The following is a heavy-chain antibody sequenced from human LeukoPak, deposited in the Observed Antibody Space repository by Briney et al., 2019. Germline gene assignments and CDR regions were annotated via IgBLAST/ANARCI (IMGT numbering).Heavy chain of an antibody. V-gene: IGHV2-5*08. CDR3: AHATERTYGSVAY. CDR1: GGSLSGFY. CDR2: IYWDDDK. D-gene: IGHD4-17*01. J-gene: IGHJ4*02. Sequence: TLSLTCTVSGGSLSGFYWSWIRQPPGKALEWLALIYWDDDKRYSPSLKSRLTITKDTSKNQVVLTMTNMDPVDTATYYCAHATERTYGSVAYWGQGTLVTVSS.